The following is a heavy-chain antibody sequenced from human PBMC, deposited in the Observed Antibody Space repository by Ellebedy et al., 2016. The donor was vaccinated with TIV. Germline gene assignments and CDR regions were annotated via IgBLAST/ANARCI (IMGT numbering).Heavy chain of an antibody. J-gene: IGHJ4*02. D-gene: IGHD4-17*01. CDR1: GFTFSSHG. CDR2: ISYDGSTR. Sequence: GESLKISCAASGFTFSSHGMHWVRQAPGKGLEWVSLISYDGSTRYYVDSVKGRFITSRDNSNNTVFLQMNNLKGEDTAVYYCTRDGGPTVSYFDHWGQGILVTVSS. CDR3: TRDGGPTVSYFDH. V-gene: IGHV3-30*03.